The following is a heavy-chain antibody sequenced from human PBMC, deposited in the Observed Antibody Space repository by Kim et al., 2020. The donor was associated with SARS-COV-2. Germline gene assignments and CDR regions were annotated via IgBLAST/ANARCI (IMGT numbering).Heavy chain of an antibody. Sequence: GGSLRLSCTASGFTFSNYVMTWVRQTPGKGLECVSGINGGGNTYYADSVRGRFTISRDNAKNTLYLQMNSLGAEDTAVYYCAKYCNAGSCYYYYGMDVWGQGTTVTVSS. CDR1: GFTFSNYV. CDR3: AKYCNAGSCYYYYGMDV. D-gene: IGHD2-15*01. V-gene: IGHV3-23*01. J-gene: IGHJ6*02. CDR2: INGGGNT.